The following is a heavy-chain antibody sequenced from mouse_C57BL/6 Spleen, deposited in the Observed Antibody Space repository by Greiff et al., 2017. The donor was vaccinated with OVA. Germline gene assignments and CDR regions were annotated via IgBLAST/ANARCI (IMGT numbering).Heavy chain of an antibody. V-gene: IGHV1-69*01. CDR2: IDPSDSYT. D-gene: IGHD2-14*01. J-gene: IGHJ4*01. CDR3: ARWEVPYAMDY. CDR1: GYTFTSYW. Sequence: QVQLQQPGAELVMPGASVKLSCKASGYTFTSYWMPWVKQRPGQGLEWIGEIDPSDSYTNYNQKFKGKSTLTVDKSSSTAYMQLSSLTSEDSAVYYCARWEVPYAMDYWGQGTSVTVSS.